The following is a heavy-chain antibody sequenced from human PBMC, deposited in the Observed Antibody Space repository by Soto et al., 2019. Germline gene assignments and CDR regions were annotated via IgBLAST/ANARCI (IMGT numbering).Heavy chain of an antibody. J-gene: IGHJ5*02. V-gene: IGHV3-23*01. Sequence: EVQLLESGGGLVQPGGSLRLSCAASGFTFSSYAMSWVRQAPGKGLEWVSAISGSGGSTYYADSVKGRFTISRDNSKNTLYLKMNSLRAEDTAVYYCAKGRNRGTDSSSWYRFDPWGQGTLVTVSS. D-gene: IGHD6-13*01. CDR2: ISGSGGST. CDR3: AKGRNRGTDSSSWYRFDP. CDR1: GFTFSSYA.